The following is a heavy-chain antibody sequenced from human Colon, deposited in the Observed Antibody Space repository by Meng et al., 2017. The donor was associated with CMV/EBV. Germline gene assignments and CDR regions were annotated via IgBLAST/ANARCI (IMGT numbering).Heavy chain of an antibody. J-gene: IGHJ5*02. CDR3: ARDQSGSYLAANWFDP. V-gene: IGHV3-33*01. CDR2: IWSDGTNE. CDR1: GFPLNNNR. D-gene: IGHD1-26*01. Sequence: GFPLNNNRMHLVRQAPGRGLEWVALIWSDGTNEYYAESVEGRFTISRDNSRNTLFLEMNTLREDDTAVYYCARDQSGSYLAANWFDPWGQGTLVTVSS.